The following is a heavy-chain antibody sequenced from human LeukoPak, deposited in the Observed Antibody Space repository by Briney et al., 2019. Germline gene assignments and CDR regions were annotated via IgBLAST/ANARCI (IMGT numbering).Heavy chain of an antibody. V-gene: IGHV3-74*01. CDR3: ANTRSSGYYFDY. CDR2: INSDGTTT. D-gene: IGHD3-22*01. Sequence: PGGSLRLSCAASGFSFSSYVLYWVRQAPGKGLVWVSRINSDGTTTSYADPVKGRFTISRDNAENTLYLQMNSLRAEDTAVYYCANTRSSGYYFDYWGQGTLVTVSS. CDR1: GFSFSSYV. J-gene: IGHJ4*02.